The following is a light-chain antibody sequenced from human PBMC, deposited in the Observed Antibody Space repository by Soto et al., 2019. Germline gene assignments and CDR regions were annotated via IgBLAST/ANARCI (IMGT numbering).Light chain of an antibody. V-gene: IGLV2-14*03. Sequence: QSMLTQPASVSGSPGQSITISCTGTSSDVGGYNYVSWYQQHPGKAPKLMIYDVTNRPSGVSNRLSGSKSGYTASLTISGLQAEDEADYYCSSYTSSSTYVFGTGTKVTVL. J-gene: IGLJ1*01. CDR3: SSYTSSSTYV. CDR2: DVT. CDR1: SSDVGGYNY.